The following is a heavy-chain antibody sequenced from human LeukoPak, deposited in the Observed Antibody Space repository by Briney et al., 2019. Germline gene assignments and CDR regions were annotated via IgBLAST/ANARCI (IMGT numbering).Heavy chain of an antibody. CDR2: IRYDGSNK. V-gene: IGHV3-30*02. CDR3: AKDRGYYYDSSGYYRMDAFDI. CDR1: GFTFSSNG. J-gene: IGHJ3*02. Sequence: GGSLRLSCAASGFTFSSNGMHWVRQAPGKGLEWVAFIRYDGSNKYYADSVKGRFTISRDNSKNTLYLQMNSLRAVDTAVYYCAKDRGYYYDSSGYYRMDAFDIWGQGTMVTVSS. D-gene: IGHD3-22*01.